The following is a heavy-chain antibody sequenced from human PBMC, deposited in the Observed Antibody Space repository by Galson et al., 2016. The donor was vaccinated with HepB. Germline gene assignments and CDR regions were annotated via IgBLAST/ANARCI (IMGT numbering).Heavy chain of an antibody. CDR3: AHRWVGLSVFDY. V-gene: IGHV2-5*02. D-gene: IGHD1-26*01. CDR2: IYWDEDK. CDR1: GFSIRSNGVG. J-gene: IGHJ4*02. Sequence: PALVKPTQTLTLTCSLSGFSIRSNGVGVGWIRQLPGQAPEWLALIYWDEDKRYSPALKNRLTIAKDTSKNPVVLTLANVQAVDTATYFCAHRWVGLSVFDYWGQGKIVTVSS.